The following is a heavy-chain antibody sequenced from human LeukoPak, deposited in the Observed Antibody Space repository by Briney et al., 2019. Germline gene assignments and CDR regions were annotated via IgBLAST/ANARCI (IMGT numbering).Heavy chain of an antibody. CDR3: ARGLAAAGLYFDY. CDR2: ISNSGGRT. CDR1: GLTFSNYA. D-gene: IGHD6-13*01. J-gene: IGHJ4*02. Sequence: PGGSLRLSCAASGLTFSNYAVGWVRQAPGRGLEWVSAISNSGGRTYYADSVKGRFTISRDNSKNTLYLQMNSLRAEDTAVYYCARGLAAAGLYFDYWGQGTLVTVSS. V-gene: IGHV3-23*01.